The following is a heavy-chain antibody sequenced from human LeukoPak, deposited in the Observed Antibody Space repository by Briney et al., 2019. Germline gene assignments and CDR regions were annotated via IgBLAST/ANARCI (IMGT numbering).Heavy chain of an antibody. CDR3: ARPAGYSSGWSDFDY. D-gene: IGHD6-19*01. V-gene: IGHV1-18*01. J-gene: IGHJ4*02. CDR2: ISAYNGNT. CDR1: GYAFTSHG. Sequence: ASVKVSCKASGYAFTSHGISWVRQAPGQGLEWMGWISAYNGNTNYAQKLQGRVTMTTDTSTSTAYMELRSLRSDDTAVYYCARPAGYSSGWSDFDYWGQGTLVTVSS.